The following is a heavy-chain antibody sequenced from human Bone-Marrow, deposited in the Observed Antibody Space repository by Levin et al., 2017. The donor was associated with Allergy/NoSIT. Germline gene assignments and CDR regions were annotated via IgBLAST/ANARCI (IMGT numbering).Heavy chain of an antibody. J-gene: IGHJ6*03. CDR3: ARQLVTPPYYYYYMAV. V-gene: IGHV5-51*01. Sequence: GESLKISCKGSGYSFTNDWIGWVRQMPGKGLEWMGIINLADSDTRYSPPFEGKVIISADKCINTASLQWRSLKASDTAMYYCARQLVTPPYYYYYMAVWGQGTTVTVSS. CDR1: GYSFTNDW. CDR2: INLADSDT. D-gene: IGHD2-8*02.